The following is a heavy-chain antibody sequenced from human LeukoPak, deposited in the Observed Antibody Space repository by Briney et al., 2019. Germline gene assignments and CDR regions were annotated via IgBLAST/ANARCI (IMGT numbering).Heavy chain of an antibody. CDR2: SDPEDIKT. V-gene: IGHV1-24*01. CDR3: ATFQAYANSGHLRPYFDY. D-gene: IGHD3-22*01. J-gene: IGHJ4*02. Sequence: ASVKVSCKISGYSLTELAIHWVRQAPGKGLEWMGGSDPEDIKTSFAEKFQGRVTFTEDTSTDTAFMELSRLRSDDTAVYYCATFQAYANSGHLRPYFDYWGQGTLVTVSS. CDR1: GYSLTELA.